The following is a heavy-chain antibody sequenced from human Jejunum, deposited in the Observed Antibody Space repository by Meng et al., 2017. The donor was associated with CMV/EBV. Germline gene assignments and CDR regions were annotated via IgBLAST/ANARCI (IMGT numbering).Heavy chain of an antibody. J-gene: IGHJ6*02. CDR3: ARRVPRWGTDV. V-gene: IGHV4-39*07. CDR2: MHYSGPT. D-gene: IGHD2-8*02. Sequence: VSGGSISTRDYDWGWIRQPPGKGLEWIGSMHYSGPTYYNPSLKSRVTISVDTSNNQFSLNLNSVTAADTAVYYCARRVPRWGTDVWGQGTTVTVSS. CDR1: GGSISTRDYD.